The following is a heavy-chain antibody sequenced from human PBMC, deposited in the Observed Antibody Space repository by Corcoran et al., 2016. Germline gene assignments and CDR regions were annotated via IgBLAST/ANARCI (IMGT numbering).Heavy chain of an antibody. D-gene: IGHD3-9*01. V-gene: IGHV1-18*01. CDR3: ARDRRYDILTGYYKSDAFDI. J-gene: IGHJ3*02. CDR2: ISAYNGNT. Sequence: QVQLVQSGAEVKKPGASVTVSCKASGYTFTSYGISWVRQAPGQGLEWMGWISAYNGNTNYAQKLQGRVTMTTDTSTSTAYMELRSLRSDDTAVYYCARDRRYDILTGYYKSDAFDIWGQGTMVTVSS. CDR1: GYTFTSYG.